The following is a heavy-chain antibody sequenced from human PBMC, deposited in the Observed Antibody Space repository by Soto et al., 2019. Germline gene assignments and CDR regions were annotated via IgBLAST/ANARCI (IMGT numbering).Heavy chain of an antibody. Sequence: QVQLVQSGAEVKKPGASVKISCKTSGDIFINYYIHWGRQAPGQGLEWVALFNPMSGSTNYAQKLQGRITVTSDTSTSTVYMELSSLISEDTAVYYCARDLAAADYWGQGTLVTVSS. J-gene: IGHJ4*02. CDR1: GDIFINYY. D-gene: IGHD6-13*01. CDR3: ARDLAAADY. V-gene: IGHV1-46*04. CDR2: FNPMSGST.